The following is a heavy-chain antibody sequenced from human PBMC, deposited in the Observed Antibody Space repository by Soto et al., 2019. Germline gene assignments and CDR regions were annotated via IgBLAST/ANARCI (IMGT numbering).Heavy chain of an antibody. Sequence: GGSLRLSCAASGFTFSSYSMNWVRQAPGKGLEWVSYISSSSSTIYYADSVKGRFTISRDNAKNSLYLQMNSLRDEDTAVYYCAREVRDTAMVSYYYYYGMDVWGQGTTVTVSS. D-gene: IGHD5-18*01. CDR1: GFTFSSYS. V-gene: IGHV3-48*02. CDR3: AREVRDTAMVSYYYYYGMDV. CDR2: ISSSSSTI. J-gene: IGHJ6*02.